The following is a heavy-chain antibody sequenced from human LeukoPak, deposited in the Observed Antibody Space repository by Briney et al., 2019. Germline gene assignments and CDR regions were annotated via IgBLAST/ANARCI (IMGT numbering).Heavy chain of an antibody. CDR1: GFTFDDYA. CDR3: AKGVGVVVSDAFDI. CDR2: ISWNSGSI. J-gene: IGHJ3*02. Sequence: GGSLRLSCAASGFTFDDYATHWVRQAPGKGLEWVSGISWNSGSIGYADSVKGRFTISRDNAKDSLYLQMNSLRAEDMALYYCAKGVGVVVSDAFDIWGQGTMVTVSS. D-gene: IGHD2-2*01. V-gene: IGHV3-9*03.